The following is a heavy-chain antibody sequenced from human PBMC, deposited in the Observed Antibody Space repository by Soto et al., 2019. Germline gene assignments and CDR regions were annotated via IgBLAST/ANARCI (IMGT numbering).Heavy chain of an antibody. J-gene: IGHJ6*02. V-gene: IGHV1-69*02. CDR2: IIPILGIA. Sequence: SVKVSCKASGGTFSSYTISWVRQAPGQGLEWMGRIIPILGIANYAQKFQGRVTITADKSTSTAYMELSSLRSEDTAVYYCARPFGGVRYPKRLNYYYYGMDVWGQGTTVTVSS. CDR3: ARPFGGVRYPKRLNYYYYGMDV. CDR1: GGTFSSYT. D-gene: IGHD3-10*01.